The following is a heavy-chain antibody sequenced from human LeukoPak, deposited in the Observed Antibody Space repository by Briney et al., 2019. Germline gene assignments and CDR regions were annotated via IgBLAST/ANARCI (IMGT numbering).Heavy chain of an antibody. CDR1: GFTFSNYW. Sequence: SGGSLRLSCAASGFTFSNYWMSWVRQAPGKGLEWVANIKQDGSQKYYVDSLKGRFTISRDNAKNSLYLQMNSLRAEDTAVYYCARSPGGDGGGFCFDYWGQGTLVTVSS. J-gene: IGHJ4*02. V-gene: IGHV3-7*04. CDR2: IKQDGSQK. D-gene: IGHD3-10*01. CDR3: ARSPGGDGGGFCFDY.